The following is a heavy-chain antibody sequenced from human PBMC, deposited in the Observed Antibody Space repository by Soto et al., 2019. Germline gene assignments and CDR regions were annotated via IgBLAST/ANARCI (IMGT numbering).Heavy chain of an antibody. V-gene: IGHV4-30-2*01. CDR3: VGGIAASPLGY. Sequence: QLQLQESGSGLVKPSQTLSLTCAVSGGSISSGGYSWSWIRQPPGKGLEGIGYIYHSGSTYYNPSLSSRVTIAVDRSQIHFSLKLSSVTAADTAVYYCVGGIAASPLGYLGQGTLVTFSS. D-gene: IGHD6-25*01. CDR1: GGSISSGGYS. J-gene: IGHJ4*02. CDR2: IYHSGST.